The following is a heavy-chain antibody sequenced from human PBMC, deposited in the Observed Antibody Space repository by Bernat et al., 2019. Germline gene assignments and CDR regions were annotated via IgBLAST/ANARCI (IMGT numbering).Heavy chain of an antibody. CDR2: INHSGRT. CDR3: ARVQRGIFKALNL. D-gene: IGHD3-3*01. CDR1: GGSFSGYY. Sequence: QVQLQQWGAGLLKPSETLSLTCAVYGGSFSGYYWSWIRKPRGKGLEGIGEINHSGRTNYNPSLKSRVTISVDTSKNQFSLKLSSVTAADTAVYYCARVQRGIFKALNLWGRGTLVTVSS. J-gene: IGHJ2*01. V-gene: IGHV4-34*01.